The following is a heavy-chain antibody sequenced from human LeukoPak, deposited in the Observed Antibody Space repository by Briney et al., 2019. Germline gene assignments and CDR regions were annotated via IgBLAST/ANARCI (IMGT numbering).Heavy chain of an antibody. CDR3: AKGRGYCTGGSCYSDY. CDR2: ISGSDGST. Sequence: GGSLRLSCTASGFTFSNYAMSWVRQAPGKGLEWVSTISGSDGSTYYANSVKGRFTISRDNSKNTLYLQMDSLRVEDTAIYYCAKGRGYCTGGSCYSDYRGQGTLVTVSS. V-gene: IGHV3-23*01. CDR1: GFTFSNYA. D-gene: IGHD2-15*01. J-gene: IGHJ4*02.